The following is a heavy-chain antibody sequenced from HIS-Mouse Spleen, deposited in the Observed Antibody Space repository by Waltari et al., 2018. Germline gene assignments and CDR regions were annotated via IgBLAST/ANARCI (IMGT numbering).Heavy chain of an antibody. J-gene: IGHJ2*01. CDR2: IYYSGST. CDR3: AREIPYSSSWYDWYFDL. V-gene: IGHV4-39*07. D-gene: IGHD6-13*01. Sequence: QLQLQESGPGLVKPSETLSLTCTVSGGSISSSSYYWGWIRQPPGKGLEWLGSIYYSGSTYYNPSLKSLVTISVDTPKNQFSLKLSSVTAADTAVYYCAREIPYSSSWYDWYFDLWGRGTLVTVSS. CDR1: GGSISSSSYY.